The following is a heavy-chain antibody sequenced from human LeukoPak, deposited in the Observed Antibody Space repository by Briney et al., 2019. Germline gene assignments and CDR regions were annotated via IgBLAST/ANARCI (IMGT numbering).Heavy chain of an antibody. Sequence: GGSLRLSCATSGFTFSTYGMHWVRQAPGKGLEWVTIISYDGTNKYYADSVKGRFTISRDNSKNTLYLQMNSLRAEDTAVYYCAKGHSNYYYYGMDVWGQGTTVTVSS. CDR1: GFTFSTYG. CDR2: ISYDGTNK. D-gene: IGHD5-18*01. V-gene: IGHV3-30*18. J-gene: IGHJ6*02. CDR3: AKGHSNYYYYGMDV.